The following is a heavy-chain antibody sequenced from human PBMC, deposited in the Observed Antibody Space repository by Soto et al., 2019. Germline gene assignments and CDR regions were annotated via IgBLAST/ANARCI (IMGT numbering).Heavy chain of an antibody. CDR2: IYYSGST. D-gene: IGHD4-17*01. V-gene: IGHV4-59*08. J-gene: IGHJ1*01. CDR3: ARHTLDYGDSGSEYFQH. Sequence: SETLSLTCTVSGGSISSYYWSWIRQPPGKGLEWIGYIYYSGSTNYNPSLKSRVTISVDTSKNQFSLKLSSVTAADTAVYYCARHTLDYGDSGSEYFQHWGQGTLVTVSS. CDR1: GGSISSYY.